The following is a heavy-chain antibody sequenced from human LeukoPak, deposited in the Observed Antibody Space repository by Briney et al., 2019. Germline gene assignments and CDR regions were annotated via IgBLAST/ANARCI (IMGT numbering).Heavy chain of an antibody. Sequence: GASVKVSCKASGYTFTSYYMHWVRQPPGQGLEWMGIINPSGGSTSYAQKFQGRVTMTRDTSTSRVYMELSSLRSEDTAVYYCARDLGADFWSGYYNYFDYWGQGTLVTVSS. CDR3: ARDLGADFWSGYYNYFDY. D-gene: IGHD3-3*01. J-gene: IGHJ4*02. CDR2: INPSGGST. CDR1: GYTFTSYY. V-gene: IGHV1-46*01.